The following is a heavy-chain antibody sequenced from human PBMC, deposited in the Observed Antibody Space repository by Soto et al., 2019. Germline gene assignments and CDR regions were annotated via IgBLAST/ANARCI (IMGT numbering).Heavy chain of an antibody. CDR2: ISPDGGST. CDR3: ARAPRGGVIIVITWAQIDY. Sequence: QVQLVQSGAEVKKPGASVKVSCKASGFDFTDHYIHWVRQAPGQGLEWMGIISPDGGSTRYSQKVQARITMTRDTSTSTVYMELSSLRSEDTAIYYCARAPRGGVIIVITWAQIDYWGQGTLVTVSS. V-gene: IGHV1-46*01. D-gene: IGHD3-10*01. J-gene: IGHJ4*02. CDR1: GFDFTDHY.